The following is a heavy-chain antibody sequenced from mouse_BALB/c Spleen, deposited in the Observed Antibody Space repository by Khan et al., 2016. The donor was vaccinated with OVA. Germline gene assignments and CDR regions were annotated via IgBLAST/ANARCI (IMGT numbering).Heavy chain of an antibody. D-gene: IGHD2-12*01. J-gene: IGHJ4*01. Sequence: QMQLEESGPGLVAPSQSLSITCTVSGFSLTSYGVHWIRQPPGKGLEWLVVIWSDGSTNYNSVLKSRLSISKDNSKSQVFLKMNSLQTDDTAIYYCARGFDSYSSLYAIDYWGQGTSVTVSS. CDR3: ARGFDSYSSLYAIDY. CDR1: GFSLTSYG. CDR2: IWSDGST. V-gene: IGHV2-6*02.